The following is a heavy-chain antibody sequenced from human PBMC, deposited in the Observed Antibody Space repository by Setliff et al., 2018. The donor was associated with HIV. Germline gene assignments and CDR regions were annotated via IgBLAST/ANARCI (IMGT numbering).Heavy chain of an antibody. CDR2: INHSGST. J-gene: IGHJ4*02. CDR1: GGSFSGYY. D-gene: IGHD7-27*01. CDR3: ASEVITGEYFDY. V-gene: IGHV4-34*01. Sequence: SETLSLTCAVYGGSFSGYYWSWIRQPPGKGLEWIEEINHSGSTNYNPSLKSRVTISVDTSKNQFSLKLSSVTAADTAVYYCASEVITGEYFDYWGQGTLVTVS.